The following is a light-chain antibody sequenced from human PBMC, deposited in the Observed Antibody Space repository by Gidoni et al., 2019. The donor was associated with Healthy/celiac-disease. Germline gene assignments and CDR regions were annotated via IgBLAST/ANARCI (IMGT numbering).Light chain of an antibody. Sequence: SVLTPPPSVSAAQGQKVTISGSGSSSNIGNNYVSWYQQLPGTAPKLLIYYNNKRPSGIPDRFSGSKSGTSATLGITGLQTGDEADYYCGTWDSSLSAGVFGGGTKLTVL. J-gene: IGLJ3*02. V-gene: IGLV1-51*01. CDR3: GTWDSSLSAGV. CDR1: SSNIGNNY. CDR2: YNN.